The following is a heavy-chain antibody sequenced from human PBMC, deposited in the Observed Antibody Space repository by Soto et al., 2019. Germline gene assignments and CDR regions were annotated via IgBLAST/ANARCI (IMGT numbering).Heavy chain of an antibody. D-gene: IGHD6-19*01. Sequence: QVQLVQSGAEVKKPGSSVKVSCKASGGTFSSYTISWVRQAPGQGLEWMGRIIPILGIANYAQKFQGRVTITADKSTSTAYMELSSLRSEDTAVYYCARWRPMYSSCWSTGDAFDIWGQGTMVTVSS. CDR2: IIPILGIA. J-gene: IGHJ3*02. CDR3: ARWRPMYSSCWSTGDAFDI. V-gene: IGHV1-69*02. CDR1: GGTFSSYT.